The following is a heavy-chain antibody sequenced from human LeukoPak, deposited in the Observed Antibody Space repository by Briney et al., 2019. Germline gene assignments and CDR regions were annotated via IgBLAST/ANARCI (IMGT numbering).Heavy chain of an antibody. D-gene: IGHD3-10*01. CDR1: GGSISSSNW. J-gene: IGHJ3*02. CDR3: AKSNGYGLVDI. V-gene: IGHV4-4*02. Sequence: SETLSLTCAVSGGSISSSNWWSWVRQPPGKGLEWIGEIYHSGSTNYNPSLKSRVTISVGKSKNQFSLKLNSVTAADTAVYYCAKSNGYGLVDIWGQGTMVTVSS. CDR2: IYHSGST.